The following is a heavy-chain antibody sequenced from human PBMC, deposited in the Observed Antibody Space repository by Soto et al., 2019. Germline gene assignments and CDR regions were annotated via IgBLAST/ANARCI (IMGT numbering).Heavy chain of an antibody. CDR1: GFTFSSYA. V-gene: IGHV3-23*01. Sequence: GGSLRLSCAASGFTFSSYAMSWVRQAPGKGLEWVSAISGSGGSTYYADSVKGRFTISRDNSKNTLYLQMNSLRAEDTAVYYCAKDFLHLGELSSNFDYWGQGTLVTVSS. D-gene: IGHD3-16*02. CDR3: AKDFLHLGELSSNFDY. J-gene: IGHJ4*02. CDR2: ISGSGGST.